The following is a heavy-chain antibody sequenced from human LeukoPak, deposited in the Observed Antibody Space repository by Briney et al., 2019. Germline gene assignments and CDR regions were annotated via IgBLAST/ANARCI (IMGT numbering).Heavy chain of an antibody. CDR1: GFTFTYYW. Sequence: PGRSLRLSCAASGFTFTYYWMSWVRQAPGKGLEWVANINQDDTQKYYVDSVKGRFAISKDNAKNSLYLQMNSLRVEVTAVYYCAKVGRSGWPLDNWGQGTLVTVSS. CDR3: AKVGRSGWPLDN. V-gene: IGHV3-7*01. J-gene: IGHJ4*02. D-gene: IGHD6-19*01. CDR2: INQDDTQK.